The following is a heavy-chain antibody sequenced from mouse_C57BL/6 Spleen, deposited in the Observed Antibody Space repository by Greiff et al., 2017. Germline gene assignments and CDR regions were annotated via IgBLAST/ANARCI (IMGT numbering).Heavy chain of an antibody. CDR2: INPNYGTT. D-gene: IGHD2-3*01. V-gene: IGHV1-39*01. CDR3: ARTCDRYYDYYFDY. J-gene: IGHJ2*01. CDR1: GYSFTDYN. Sequence: VQLKESGPELVKPGASVKISCKASGYSFTDYNMNWVKQSHGKGLEWIGVINPNYGTTSYNQKFKGKATLTVDQSSSTAYMQLNILTSEDSADYYGARTCDRYYDYYFDYWGQGTTLTVSS.